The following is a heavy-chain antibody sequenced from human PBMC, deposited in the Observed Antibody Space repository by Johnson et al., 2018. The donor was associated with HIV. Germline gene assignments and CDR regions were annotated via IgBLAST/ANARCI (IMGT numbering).Heavy chain of an antibody. CDR1: GLTFSNYW. V-gene: IGHV3-74*01. Sequence: VQLVESGGGLVQPGGSLRLSCAASGLTFSNYWMHWVRQAPGKGPVWVSRINSDGSNVNYADSVKGRFTISRDNAKNSLYLQMNSLRAEDTAVYYCARDGQWLQSQRDAFDIWGQGTMVTVSS. CDR2: INSDGSNV. D-gene: IGHD5-24*01. CDR3: ARDGQWLQSQRDAFDI. J-gene: IGHJ3*02.